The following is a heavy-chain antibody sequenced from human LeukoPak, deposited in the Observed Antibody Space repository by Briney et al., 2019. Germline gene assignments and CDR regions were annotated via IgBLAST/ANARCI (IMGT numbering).Heavy chain of an antibody. J-gene: IGHJ4*02. CDR2: ISYDGSNK. CDR1: GFTFSSYG. D-gene: IGHD6-19*01. V-gene: IGHV3-30*18. Sequence: GGSLRLSCAASGFTFSSYGMHWVRQAPGKGLEWVAVISYDGSNKYYADSVKGRFTISRDNSKNTLYLQMNSLRAEDTAVYYCAKDSSEYSSVDYWGQGTLVTVSS. CDR3: AKDSSEYSSVDY.